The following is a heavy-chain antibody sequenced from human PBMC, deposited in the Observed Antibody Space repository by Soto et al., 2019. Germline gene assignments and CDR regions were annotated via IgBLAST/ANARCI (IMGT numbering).Heavy chain of an antibody. J-gene: IGHJ4*02. D-gene: IGHD3-22*01. Sequence: QVRLVQSEAEVKKAGSSVKVSCKASGGTFSSDAVTWVRQAPGQGLEWMGGVIPMFPKANYAQKFQGRVTITADKSTSTVYMELNSVKSEDTAVYYCARCHSDSSGPGYLDSWGQGTLVTVTS. CDR1: GGTFSSDA. CDR2: VIPMFPKA. V-gene: IGHV1-69*06. CDR3: ARCHSDSSGPGYLDS.